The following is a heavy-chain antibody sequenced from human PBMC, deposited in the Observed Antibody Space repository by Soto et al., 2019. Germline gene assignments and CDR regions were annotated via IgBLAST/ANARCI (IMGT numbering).Heavy chain of an antibody. J-gene: IGHJ4*02. CDR1: GGTFGRNT. Sequence: QVPLVQSAAEVQKPGSSVRVSCTVSGGTFGRNTIVWVRQAPEQGLECMGHIVPIFGTFKYAQKFQGRVTFTADESTTTAYMDLSSLTSEDTAVYFCARDLNWALDYWGQGTLVTVSS. CDR2: IVPIFGTF. V-gene: IGHV1-69*01. CDR3: ARDLNWALDY. D-gene: IGHD7-27*01.